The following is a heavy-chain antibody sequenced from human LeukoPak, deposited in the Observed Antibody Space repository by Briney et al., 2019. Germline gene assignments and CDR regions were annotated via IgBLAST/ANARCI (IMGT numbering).Heavy chain of an antibody. CDR3: ARANIRYDAFDI. CDR2: ISSSSSYI. D-gene: IGHD3-9*01. Sequence: GGSLRLSCAASGFTFSSYSMNWVRQAPGKGLEWVSSISSSSSYIYYADSVKGRFTISRDNAKNSLYLQMNSLRAEDTAVYYCARANIRYDAFDIWGQGTMVTVSS. V-gene: IGHV3-21*01. CDR1: GFTFSSYS. J-gene: IGHJ3*02.